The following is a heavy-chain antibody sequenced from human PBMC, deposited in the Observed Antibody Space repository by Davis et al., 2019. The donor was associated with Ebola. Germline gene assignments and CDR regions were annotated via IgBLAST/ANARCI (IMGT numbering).Heavy chain of an antibody. CDR1: GYTFSNYA. Sequence: ASVQVSCKASGYTFSNYAINWVRQPTGQGLEWMGWMNPNSGDTGYAQKFQGRVTMTRNTSISTAYMELSSLRSEDTAVYYCAREGTGDGFIYYYGMDVWGQGTTVTVSS. D-gene: IGHD1-1*01. J-gene: IGHJ6*02. CDR2: MNPNSGDT. V-gene: IGHV1-8*01. CDR3: AREGTGDGFIYYYGMDV.